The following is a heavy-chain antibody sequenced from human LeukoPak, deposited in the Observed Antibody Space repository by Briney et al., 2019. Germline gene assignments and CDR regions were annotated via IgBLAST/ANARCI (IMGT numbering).Heavy chain of an antibody. Sequence: GGSLRLSCAASGFTFSSYSMNWVRQAPGEGLEWVSSISSSSSYIYYADSVKGRFTISRDNAKNSLYLQMNSLRAEDTAVYYCARVMGVQTLNDAFDIWGQGTMVTVSS. CDR2: ISSSSSYI. V-gene: IGHV3-21*01. CDR3: ARVMGVQTLNDAFDI. D-gene: IGHD1-26*01. CDR1: GFTFSSYS. J-gene: IGHJ3*02.